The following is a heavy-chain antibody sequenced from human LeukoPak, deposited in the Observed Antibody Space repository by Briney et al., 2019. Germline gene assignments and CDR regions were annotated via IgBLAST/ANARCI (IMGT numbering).Heavy chain of an antibody. CDR1: GFTFGDYV. J-gene: IGHJ3*02. Sequence: GRSLRLSCTASGFTFGDYVMSWVRQAPGKGLEWVGFIRSKAYGGTTKDAASVKGRFTISRDDSRSIAYLQMNSLKTEDTAVYYCTRRYNYDSSGYYYVRDAFDIWGQGTMVTVSS. V-gene: IGHV3-49*04. CDR2: IRSKAYGGTT. D-gene: IGHD3-22*01. CDR3: TRRYNYDSSGYYYVRDAFDI.